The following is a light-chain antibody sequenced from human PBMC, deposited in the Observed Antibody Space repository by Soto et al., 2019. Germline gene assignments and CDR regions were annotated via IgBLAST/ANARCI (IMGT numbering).Light chain of an antibody. CDR2: GAS. CDR3: QQYGSSPPWT. Sequence: DIVLTQSPGTLSLSPGERATLSCRASQCVSSSYLARYQQKPGQAPRLHIYGASSRTTGIPDRFSVSESGTDFTLTISRLEPEDFAVYYCQQYGSSPPWTVRRGPKVEIK. J-gene: IGKJ1*01. CDR1: QCVSSSY. V-gene: IGKV3-20*01.